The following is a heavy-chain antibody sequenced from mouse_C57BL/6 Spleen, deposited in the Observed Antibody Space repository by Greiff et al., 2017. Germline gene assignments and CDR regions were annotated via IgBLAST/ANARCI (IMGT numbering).Heavy chain of an antibody. Sequence: QVQLQQSGTELVKPGASVKLSCKASGYTFTSYWMHWVKQRPGQGLEWIGNINPSNGGTNYNEKFKSKVTLNTDKSTGTVYMQLSSRASEDTAVYYCARRSFDGCYDDWGQGTTLTVSA. D-gene: IGHD2-3*01. CDR2: INPSNGGT. V-gene: IGHV1-53*01. CDR1: GYTFTSYW. J-gene: IGHJ2*01. CDR3: ARRSFDGCYDD.